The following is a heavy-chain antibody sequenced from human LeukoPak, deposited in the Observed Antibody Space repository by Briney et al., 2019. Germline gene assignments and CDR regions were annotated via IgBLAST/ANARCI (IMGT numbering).Heavy chain of an antibody. D-gene: IGHD1-26*01. V-gene: IGHV3-30*02. CDR2: IWSGGTDK. CDR1: GFTFSSYW. Sequence: GGSLRLSCAASGFTFSSYWMHWVRQAPGKGLEWVAVIWSGGTDKHYADSVKGRFTVSRDNSKNTLYLQMNSLRAEDTAAYYCGKRLTSWELEYWGQGTLVTVSS. J-gene: IGHJ4*02. CDR3: GKRLTSWELEY.